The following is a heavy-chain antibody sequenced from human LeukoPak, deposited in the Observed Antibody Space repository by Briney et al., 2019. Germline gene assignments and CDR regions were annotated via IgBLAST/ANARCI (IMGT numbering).Heavy chain of an antibody. CDR1: GFTFSSYA. V-gene: IGHV3-7*05. D-gene: IGHD4-17*01. Sequence: GGSLRLSCAASGFTFSSYAMSWVRQAPGKGLEWVASIKPDGRENYFADSVKGRFTVSRDNAKNSLYLQMSSLRVEDTAVYYCATALGTVTTSNYWGQGTLVTVSS. J-gene: IGHJ4*02. CDR2: IKPDGREN. CDR3: ATALGTVTTSNY.